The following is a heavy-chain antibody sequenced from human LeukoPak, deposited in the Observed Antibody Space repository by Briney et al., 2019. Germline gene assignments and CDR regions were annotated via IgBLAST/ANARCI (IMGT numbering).Heavy chain of an antibody. CDR1: GFTFSSYA. J-gene: IGHJ6*01. CDR2: ISGSGGST. V-gene: IGHV3-23*01. CDR3: AKEVVYNYYHYGMDV. Sequence: GGSLRLSCAASGFTFSSYAMSWVRQAPGKGLEWVSAISGSGGSTYDADSVKGRFTISRDNSKNTLYLQMNSLRAEDTAVHYCAKEVVYNYYHYGMDVWGQGTTVTVSS. D-gene: IGHD2-8*02.